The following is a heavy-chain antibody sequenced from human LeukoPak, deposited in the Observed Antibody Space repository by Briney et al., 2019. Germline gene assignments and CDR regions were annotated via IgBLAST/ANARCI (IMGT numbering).Heavy chain of an antibody. CDR3: ARPRSSAYYSGAFDI. J-gene: IGHJ3*02. V-gene: IGHV4-39*01. CDR1: GGSISSSSYY. D-gene: IGHD3-22*01. CDR2: IYYSGST. Sequence: SETLSLTCTVSGGSISSSSYYWGWIRQPPGKGLEWIGSIYYSGSTYYNPSLKSRVTISVDTSKNQFSLKLSSVTATDTAVYYCARPRSSAYYSGAFDIWGQGTMVTVSS.